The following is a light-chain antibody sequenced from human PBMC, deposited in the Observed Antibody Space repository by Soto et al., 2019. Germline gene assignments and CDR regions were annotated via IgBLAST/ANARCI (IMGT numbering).Light chain of an antibody. CDR2: DAS. Sequence: EIVLTQSPATLSLSPWERATLSCRASQSVSTSLAWYQHKPGQAPRLLIYDASNRATGIPARFSGSGSGTDFTLTISSLEPADFAVYYCQQRSNWPPLYSFGQGTKLEIK. CDR1: QSVSTS. CDR3: QQRSNWPPLYS. J-gene: IGKJ2*01. V-gene: IGKV3-11*01.